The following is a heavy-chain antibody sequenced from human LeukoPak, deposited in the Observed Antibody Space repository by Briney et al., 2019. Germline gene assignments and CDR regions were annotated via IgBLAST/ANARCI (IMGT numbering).Heavy chain of an antibody. Sequence: GGSLRLSCAASGFTFSSYSMNWVRQAPGKGLEWVSSISSSSSYIYYADSVKGRFTISRDNAKNSLCLQMNSLRAEDTAVYYCATEDDYGDAGVDYWGQGTLVTVSS. CDR2: ISSSSSYI. D-gene: IGHD4-17*01. V-gene: IGHV3-21*01. CDR1: GFTFSSYS. CDR3: ATEDDYGDAGVDY. J-gene: IGHJ4*02.